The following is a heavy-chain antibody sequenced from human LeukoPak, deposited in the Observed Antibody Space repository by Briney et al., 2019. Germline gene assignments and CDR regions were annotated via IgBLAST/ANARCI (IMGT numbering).Heavy chain of an antibody. Sequence: PSETLSLTCTVSGGSISSYYWSWIRQPAGKGLEWIGRIYTSGSTNYNPSLKSRVTMSVDTSKNQFSLKLSSVTAADTAVYYCAREPYCSSTSCYKGYNWFDPGGQGTLVTVSS. CDR3: AREPYCSSTSCYKGYNWFDP. CDR1: GGSISSYY. J-gene: IGHJ5*02. D-gene: IGHD2-2*02. V-gene: IGHV4-4*07. CDR2: IYTSGST.